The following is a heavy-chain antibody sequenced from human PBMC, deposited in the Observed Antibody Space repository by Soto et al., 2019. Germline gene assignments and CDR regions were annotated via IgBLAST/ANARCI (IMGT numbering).Heavy chain of an antibody. J-gene: IGHJ6*02. Sequence: QVHLVQSGAQVKKPGASVRVSCEASGYTLTDYGISWVRQATGQGLEWMGWISAYNGDTNSTQKFQGRVTMTTDASTNTAYMELKSLRSDDTAVYYCVRGGSSWSTIRYYGLDVWGQGTTVTVSS. CDR3: VRGGSSWSTIRYYGLDV. V-gene: IGHV1-18*04. D-gene: IGHD6-13*01. CDR2: ISAYNGDT. CDR1: GYTLTDYG.